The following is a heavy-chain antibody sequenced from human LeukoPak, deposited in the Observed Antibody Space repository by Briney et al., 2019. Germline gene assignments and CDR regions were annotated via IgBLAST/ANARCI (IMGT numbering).Heavy chain of an antibody. CDR1: GFTFSSYW. Sequence: GGSLRLSCAASGFTFSSYWMSWVRQAPGKGLEWVANIKQDGSEKYYVDSVKGRFTISRDNAKNSLYLQMNSLRAEDTAVYYCARDRSTYSSSWSHFDYWGQGTLVTVSS. CDR3: ARDRSTYSSSWSHFDY. D-gene: IGHD6-13*01. V-gene: IGHV3-7*01. CDR2: IKQDGSEK. J-gene: IGHJ4*02.